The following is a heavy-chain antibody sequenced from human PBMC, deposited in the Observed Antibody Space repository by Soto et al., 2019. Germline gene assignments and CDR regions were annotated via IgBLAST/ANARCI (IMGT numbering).Heavy chain of an antibody. CDR1: GGSISSDNSY. J-gene: IGHJ3*02. D-gene: IGHD3-10*01. V-gene: IGHV4-39*02. CDR3: ARLTDNYGSGSYYKLRDACDI. CDR2: MYYSGIT. Sequence: SETLSLTCTLSGGSISSDNSYWDWIRQPPGKGLEWIGSMYYSGITYYNPSLKSRVTISGDTSKNYFSLRLSSVTAADTAVYYCARLTDNYGSGSYYKLRDACDIWGQGTMVTVSS.